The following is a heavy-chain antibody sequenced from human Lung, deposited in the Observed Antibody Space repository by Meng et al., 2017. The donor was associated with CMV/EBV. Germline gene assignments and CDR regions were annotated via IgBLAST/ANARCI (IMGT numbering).Heavy chain of an antibody. V-gene: IGHV3-73*01. J-gene: IGHJ6*02. CDR1: GFSGSG. CDR3: TKDWSHAMDV. D-gene: IGHD1-1*01. CDR2: SRSKDFSYAT. Sequence: GGSLRLXCAVSGFSGSGIHWVRQASGKGLEWVGHSRSKDFSYATEFPASVKGRFTISRDESKNTAHLQMNSLKTEDTAVYYCTKDWSHAMDVWGQGTTVTVSS.